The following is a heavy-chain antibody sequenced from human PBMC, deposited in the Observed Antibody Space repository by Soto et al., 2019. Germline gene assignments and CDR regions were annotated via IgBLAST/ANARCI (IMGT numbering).Heavy chain of an antibody. V-gene: IGHV4-31*03. Sequence: SETLSLTCTVSGGSISSGGYYWSWIRQHPGKGLEWIGYIYYSGSTYYNPSLKSRVTISVDTSKNQFSLKLSSVTAADTAVYYCAREFLDSSSFQTAYGMAVWGQGTTVTVSS. CDR2: IYYSGST. CDR1: GGSISSGGYY. CDR3: AREFLDSSSFQTAYGMAV. D-gene: IGHD6-6*01. J-gene: IGHJ6*02.